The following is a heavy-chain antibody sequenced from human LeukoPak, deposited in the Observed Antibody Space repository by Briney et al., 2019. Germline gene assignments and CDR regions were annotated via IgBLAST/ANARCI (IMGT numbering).Heavy chain of an antibody. J-gene: IGHJ6*03. CDR1: GGSISSYY. CDR2: IYTSGST. Sequence: SETLSLTCTVSGGSISSYYWSWIRQPAGKGLEWIGRIYTSGSTNYNPSLKSRVTMSVDTSKNQFSLKLSSVTAADTAVYYCARDLHSSSWYLLYMDVWGKGTTVTVSS. D-gene: IGHD6-13*01. CDR3: ARDLHSSSWYLLYMDV. V-gene: IGHV4-4*07.